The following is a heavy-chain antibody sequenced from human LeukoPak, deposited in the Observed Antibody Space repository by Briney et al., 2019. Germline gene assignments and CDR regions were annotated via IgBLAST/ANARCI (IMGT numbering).Heavy chain of an antibody. CDR2: IRNKARNYAT. CDR1: GFTFSGSA. CDR3: SSDFGDYFGAFDI. J-gene: IGHJ3*02. V-gene: IGHV3-73*01. D-gene: IGHD4-17*01. Sequence: GGSLKLSCAASGFTFSGSAMHWVRQASGKGPEWVGHIRNKARNYATACGASMKGRFTISRDDSKNTAYLQMNSLKTEDTAVYYCSSDFGDYFGAFDIWGQGTTVTVSS.